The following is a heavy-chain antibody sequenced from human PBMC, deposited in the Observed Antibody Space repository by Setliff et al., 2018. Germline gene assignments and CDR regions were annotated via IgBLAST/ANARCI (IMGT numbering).Heavy chain of an antibody. V-gene: IGHV2-5*02. CDR2: IFWDDDK. D-gene: IGHD2-2*01. CDR3: AHRPRYCFTTTCWNFDY. CDR1: GFSLITRGVG. Sequence: SGPTLVNPTQTLTLTCTFSGFSLITRGVGVGWIRQPPGKALEWLAIIFWDDDKRYSPSLKNRLTITKDNLKRQVVLTITNVDPVDTATYYCAHRPRYCFTTTCWNFDYWG. J-gene: IGHJ4*01.